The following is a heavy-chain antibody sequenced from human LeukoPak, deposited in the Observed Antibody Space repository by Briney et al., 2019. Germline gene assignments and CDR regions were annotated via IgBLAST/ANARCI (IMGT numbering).Heavy chain of an antibody. CDR3: ARDPAYYYDSSGYPDNHY. V-gene: IGHV3-48*01. CDR1: GFTFSSYS. Sequence: PGGSLRLSCAASGFTFSSYSMNWVRQAPGKGLEWVSYISSSSSTIYYADSVKGRFTISRDNAKNSLYLQMNSLRAEDTAVYYCARDPAYYYDSSGYPDNHYWGQGTLVTVSS. CDR2: ISSSSSTI. D-gene: IGHD3-22*01. J-gene: IGHJ4*02.